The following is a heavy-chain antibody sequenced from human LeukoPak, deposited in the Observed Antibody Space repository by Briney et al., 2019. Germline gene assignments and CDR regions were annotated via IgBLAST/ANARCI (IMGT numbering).Heavy chain of an antibody. CDR2: IIPILGIA. Sequence: GASVKVSCKASGGTFSSDAISWVRQAPGQGLEWMGRIIPILGIANYAQKFQGRVTITADKSTSTAYMELSSLRSEDTAVYYCARGDYSNYYYYGMDVWGQGTTVTVSS. D-gene: IGHD4-4*01. CDR1: GGTFSSDA. V-gene: IGHV1-69*04. J-gene: IGHJ6*02. CDR3: ARGDYSNYYYYGMDV.